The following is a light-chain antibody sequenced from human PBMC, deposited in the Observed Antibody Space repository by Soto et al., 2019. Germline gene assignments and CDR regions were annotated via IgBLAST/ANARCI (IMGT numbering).Light chain of an antibody. J-gene: IGLJ1*01. Sequence: QSARTQPASVSGSPGQSITISCTGTSSDVGNYNLVSWYQQHPGKAPKLMIYEVSKRPSGVSNRFSGSKSGNTASLTISGLQAEDEADYYCSSYAGSRTPLIFGTGTKVTVL. V-gene: IGLV2-23*02. CDR1: SSDVGNYNL. CDR3: SSYAGSRTPLI. CDR2: EVS.